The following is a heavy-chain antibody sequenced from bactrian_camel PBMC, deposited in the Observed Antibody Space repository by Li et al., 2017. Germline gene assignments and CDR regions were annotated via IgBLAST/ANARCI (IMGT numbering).Heavy chain of an antibody. Sequence: VQLVESGGGSVQTGGTLRLSCSISGYTATTYAKQYYTSRCLGWSRQAPGKEREGVAAACTSRGDRTSYADDVKGRFSISRDDAENTVHLQMNSLKPEDTGVYFCAAAPHAIHPLKVIEYNHWGQGTQVTVS. CDR2: ACTSRGDRT. CDR3: AAAPHAIHPLKVIEYNH. V-gene: IGHV3S40*01. CDR1: GYTATTYA. D-gene: IGHD1*01. J-gene: IGHJ4*01.